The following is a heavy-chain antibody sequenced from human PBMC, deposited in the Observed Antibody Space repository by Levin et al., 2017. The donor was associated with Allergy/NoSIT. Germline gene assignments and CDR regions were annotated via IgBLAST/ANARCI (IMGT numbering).Heavy chain of an antibody. D-gene: IGHD6-13*01. J-gene: IGHJ3*02. Sequence: GGSLRLSCAASGFTVSSNYMSWVRQAPGKGLEWVSVIYSGGSTYYADSVKGRFTISRDNSKNTLYLQMNSLRAEDTAVYYCARDTKLSSSWSPDAFDIWGQGTMVTVSS. CDR3: ARDTKLSSSWSPDAFDI. V-gene: IGHV3-66*01. CDR2: IYSGGST. CDR1: GFTVSSNY.